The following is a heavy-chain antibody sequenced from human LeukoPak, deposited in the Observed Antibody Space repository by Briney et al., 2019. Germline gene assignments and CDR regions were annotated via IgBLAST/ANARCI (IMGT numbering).Heavy chain of an antibody. V-gene: IGHV5-51*01. CDR2: IYPGDSDT. CDR3: ARLPGYCTGGVCYRFDP. J-gene: IGHJ5*02. Sequence: GESLKISCKGSGYSFTSYWIGWVRQMPGKGLGWMGIIYPGDSDTRYSPSFQGQVTISADKSISTAYLQWSSLKASDTAMYYCARLPGYCTGGVCYRFDPWGQGTLVTVSS. CDR1: GYSFTSYW. D-gene: IGHD2-8*02.